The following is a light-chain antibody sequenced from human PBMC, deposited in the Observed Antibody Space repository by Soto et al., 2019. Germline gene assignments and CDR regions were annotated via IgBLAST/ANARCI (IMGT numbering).Light chain of an antibody. V-gene: IGLV2-14*01. Sequence: QSALTQPASVSGSPGQSITISCTGTSSDVGGYNYVSWYQRHPDKAPKLMIYDVSNRPSGVSNRFSGSKSGNTASLTISGLQAEDEADYYCSSYTSSSTPVVFGGGTKLTVL. CDR1: SSDVGGYNY. CDR2: DVS. J-gene: IGLJ2*01. CDR3: SSYTSSSTPVV.